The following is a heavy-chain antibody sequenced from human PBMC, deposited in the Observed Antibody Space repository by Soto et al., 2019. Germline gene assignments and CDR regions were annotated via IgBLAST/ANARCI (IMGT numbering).Heavy chain of an antibody. CDR3: ARDIVVVVAASYCYYYGMDV. D-gene: IGHD2-15*01. CDR1: GFTFSSYE. V-gene: IGHV3-48*03. Sequence: PGGSLRLSCAASGFTFSSYEMNWVRQAPGKGLEWVSYISSSGSTIYYADSVKGRFTISRDNAKNSLYLQMNSLRAEDTAVYYCARDIVVVVAASYCYYYGMDVWGRGTKVTVSS. J-gene: IGHJ6*02. CDR2: ISSSGSTI.